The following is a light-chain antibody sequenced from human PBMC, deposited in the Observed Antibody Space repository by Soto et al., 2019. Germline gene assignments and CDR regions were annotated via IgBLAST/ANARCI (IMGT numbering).Light chain of an antibody. CDR3: QHYGYSQWT. V-gene: IGKV3-20*01. CDR2: GVS. J-gene: IGKJ1*01. CDR1: QSVSSSY. Sequence: EIVLTQSPGTLSLSPGERATLSCRASQSVSSSYLAWYQQKPGQAPRLLIYGVSTRATGIPDRFSGSGSGTDFTLTISRLEPEDSAVYFCQHYGYSQWTFGQGTKVDIK.